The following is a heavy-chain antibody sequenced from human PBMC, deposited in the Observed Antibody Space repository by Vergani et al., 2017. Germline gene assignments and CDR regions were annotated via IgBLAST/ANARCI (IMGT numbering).Heavy chain of an antibody. CDR1: GFTFSSYS. Sequence: VQLVESGGGLVKPGGSLRLSCAASGFTFSSYSMNWVRQAPGKGLEWVSSISSSSSYIYYADSVKGRFTISRDNAKNSLYLQMNSLRAEETAVYYCARDTGGYGDYVGYYYYYMDGWGKGPTVTVPS. CDR3: ARDTGGYGDYVGYYYYYMDG. CDR2: ISSSSSYI. D-gene: IGHD4-17*01. J-gene: IGHJ6*03. V-gene: IGHV3-21*01.